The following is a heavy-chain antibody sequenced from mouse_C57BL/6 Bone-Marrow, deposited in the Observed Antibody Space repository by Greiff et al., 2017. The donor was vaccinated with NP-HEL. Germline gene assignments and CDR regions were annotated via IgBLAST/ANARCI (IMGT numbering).Heavy chain of an antibody. CDR3: ARSGSNYWYFDV. V-gene: IGHV1-76*01. Sequence: QVQLQQSGAELVRPGASVKLSCKASGYTFTAYYINWVKQRPGQGLEWIARIYPESGNTYYNEKFKGKATLTAEKSSSTAYMQLSSLTSEDSAVYFCARSGSNYWYFDVWGTGTTVTVSS. CDR2: IYPESGNT. CDR1: GYTFTAYY. J-gene: IGHJ1*03. D-gene: IGHD2-5*01.